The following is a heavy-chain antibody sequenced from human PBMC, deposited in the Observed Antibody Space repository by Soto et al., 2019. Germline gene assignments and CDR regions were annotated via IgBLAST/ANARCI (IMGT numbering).Heavy chain of an antibody. D-gene: IGHD3-22*01. CDR2: MNPNSGNT. CDR3: ARGYYYDSSGSRNWFDP. V-gene: IGHV1-8*01. CDR1: GYTFTSYD. J-gene: IGHJ5*02. Sequence: GASVKVSCKVSGYTFTSYDINWVRQATGQGLEWMGWMNPNSGNTGYAQKFQGRVTMTRNTSISTAYMELSSLRSEDTAVYYCARGYYYDSSGSRNWFDPWGQGTLVTVSS.